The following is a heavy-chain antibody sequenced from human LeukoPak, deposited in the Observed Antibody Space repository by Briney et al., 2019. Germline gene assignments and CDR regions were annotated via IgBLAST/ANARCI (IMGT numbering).Heavy chain of an antibody. CDR2: ISWNSGSI. CDR3: AKDSAGIAVAGPNFDY. V-gene: IGHV3-9*01. Sequence: GGSLRLSCAASGFTFDDYAMHWVRQAPGKGLEWVSGISWNSGSIGYADSVKGRFTISRDNAKNSLYLQMNSLRAEDTALYYCAKDSAGIAVAGPNFDYWGQGTLVTVSS. CDR1: GFTFDDYA. D-gene: IGHD6-19*01. J-gene: IGHJ4*02.